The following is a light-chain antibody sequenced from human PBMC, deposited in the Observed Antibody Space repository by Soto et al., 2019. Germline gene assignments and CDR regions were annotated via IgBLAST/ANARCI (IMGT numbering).Light chain of an antibody. CDR3: SSYTSSSTLYV. Sequence: QSALTRPASVFGAAGQAITISCTGTSSDVGGYNYVSWYQQHPGKAPKLMIYDVSNRPSGVSNRFSGSKSGNTASLTISGLQAEDEADYYCSSYTSSSTLYVFGTGTKVTVL. CDR1: SSDVGGYNY. CDR2: DVS. J-gene: IGLJ1*01. V-gene: IGLV2-14*01.